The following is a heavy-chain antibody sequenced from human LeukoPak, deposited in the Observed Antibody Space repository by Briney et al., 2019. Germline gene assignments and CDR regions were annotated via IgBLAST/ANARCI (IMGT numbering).Heavy chain of an antibody. Sequence: PSETLSLTCTVSGGSISSSSYYYWGWIRQPPGKGLEWIGSIFYSGSTYYNPSPKSRVTISLDMSRNQFSLRLNSVTAADTAVYYCASEGDSGSGGYSWFDPWGQGTLITVSS. D-gene: IGHD3-10*01. CDR1: GGSISSSSYYY. CDR3: ASEGDSGSGGYSWFDP. CDR2: IFYSGST. J-gene: IGHJ5*02. V-gene: IGHV4-39*07.